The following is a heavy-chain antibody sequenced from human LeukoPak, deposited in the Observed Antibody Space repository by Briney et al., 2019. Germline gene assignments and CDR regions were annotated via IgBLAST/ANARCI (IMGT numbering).Heavy chain of an antibody. D-gene: IGHD4-23*01. CDR2: INHGGIA. Sequence: SETLLLLCADFGGSFIDYYWSGLRQPPGKGLEWIGEINHGGIANYNPSLKSRVTISVDTSKKQFSLKLTSMTAADTAVFYWARGHTNDDGGNDLDLKGRGNLVTVSS. CDR1: GGSFIDYY. V-gene: IGHV4-34*01. CDR3: ARGHTNDDGGNDLDL. J-gene: IGHJ2*01.